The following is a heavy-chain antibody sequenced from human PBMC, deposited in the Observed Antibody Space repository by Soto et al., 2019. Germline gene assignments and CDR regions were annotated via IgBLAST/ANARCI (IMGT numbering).Heavy chain of an antibody. J-gene: IGHJ4*02. CDR3: ARVPAVAGTRAFDY. CDR1: GGTFSSYA. Sequence: GASVKVSCKASGGTFSSYAISWVRQAPGQGLEWMGWISAYNGNTNYAQKLQGRVTMTTDTSTSTAYMELRSLRSDDTAVYYCARVPAVAGTRAFDYWGQGTLVTVSS. V-gene: IGHV1-18*01. CDR2: ISAYNGNT. D-gene: IGHD6-19*01.